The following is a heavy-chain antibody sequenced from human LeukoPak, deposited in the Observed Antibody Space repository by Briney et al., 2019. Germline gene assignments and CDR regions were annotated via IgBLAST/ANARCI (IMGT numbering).Heavy chain of an antibody. D-gene: IGHD3-22*01. V-gene: IGHV3-21*01. CDR2: ISSGSSYI. CDR3: ARDRGSDTSGYEDFDY. Sequence: GGSLRLSCAGSGFTFSSYAMSWVRQAPGKGLEWVSSISSGSSYIYYADSVNGRFTISRDNARNSLYLLMNSLRAEDTAIYYCARDRGSDTSGYEDFDYWGQGTLVTVSS. J-gene: IGHJ4*02. CDR1: GFTFSSYA.